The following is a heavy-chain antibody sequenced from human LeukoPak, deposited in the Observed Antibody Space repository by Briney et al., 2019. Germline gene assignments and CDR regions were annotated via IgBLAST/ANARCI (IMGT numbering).Heavy chain of an antibody. CDR2: IYYSGST. J-gene: IGHJ4*02. Sequence: KPSETLSLTCTVSGGSISSYYWSWIRQPPGKGLEWIGYIYYSGSTNYNPSLKSRVTISVDTSKNQFSLKLSSATAADTAVYYCARCKSSNYPYYFDYWGQGTLVTVSS. D-gene: IGHD4-11*01. V-gene: IGHV4-59*01. CDR3: ARCKSSNYPYYFDY. CDR1: GGSISSYY.